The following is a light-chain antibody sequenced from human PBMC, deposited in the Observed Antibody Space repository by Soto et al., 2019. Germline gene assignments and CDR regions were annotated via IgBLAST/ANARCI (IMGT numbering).Light chain of an antibody. CDR2: KSR. V-gene: IGLV2-8*01. Sequence: QAVVTQPPSASGSPGQSVTISCTGAASNVGGYNYVSWYQQHPGKAPKLIISKSRERPSGVPDRFSGSKSGNTASLTVSGLQAEDEAEYYCSSYAGSNNVIFGGGTKLTVL. CDR3: SSYAGSNNVI. J-gene: IGLJ2*01. CDR1: ASNVGGYNY.